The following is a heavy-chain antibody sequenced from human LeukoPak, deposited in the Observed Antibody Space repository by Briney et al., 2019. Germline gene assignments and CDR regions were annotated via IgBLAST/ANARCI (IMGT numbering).Heavy chain of an antibody. D-gene: IGHD2-21*01. V-gene: IGHV4-61*02. Sequence: PSQTLSLTCTVSGGSISSGSYYWSWIRQPAGKGLEWIGRIYTSGSTNYNPSLKSRVTISVDTSKNQFSLKLSSVTAADTAVYYCARGPRRVVIATPGRWFDPWGQGTLVTVSS. J-gene: IGHJ5*02. CDR3: ARGPRRVVIATPGRWFDP. CDR2: IYTSGST. CDR1: GGSISSGSYY.